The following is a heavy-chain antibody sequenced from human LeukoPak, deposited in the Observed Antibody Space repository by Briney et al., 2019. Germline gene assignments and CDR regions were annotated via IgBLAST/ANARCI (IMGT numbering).Heavy chain of an antibody. CDR3: AELGITMIGGV. V-gene: IGHV3-7*01. CDR2: INQGGSKT. D-gene: IGHD3-10*02. Sequence: GGPLRLSCAASGFSFSNYWMSWVRQAPGKGLEWVANINQGGSKTYFADSMKGRFTISRDNAKNSLYLQMNSLRAEDTAVYYCAELGITMIGGVWGKGTAVTISS. J-gene: IGHJ6*04. CDR1: GFSFSNYW.